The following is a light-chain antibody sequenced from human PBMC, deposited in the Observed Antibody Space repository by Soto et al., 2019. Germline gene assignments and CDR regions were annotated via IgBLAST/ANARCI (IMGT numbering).Light chain of an antibody. J-gene: IGKJ1*01. CDR2: AAS. Sequence: DIQMTQSPSSLSASVGDRVTITCRASQSISSYLNWYQQKPGKAPKRRIYAASSLQSGFLSRFSGSGSGTDFTLTISSLQPEDFATYYCQQSYSTPRTFGQGTKVEIK. CDR1: QSISSY. V-gene: IGKV1-39*01. CDR3: QQSYSTPRT.